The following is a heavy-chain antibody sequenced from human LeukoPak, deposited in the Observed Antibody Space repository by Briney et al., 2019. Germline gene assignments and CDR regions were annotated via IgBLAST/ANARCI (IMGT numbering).Heavy chain of an antibody. V-gene: IGHV3-53*04. Sequence: GGSLRLSCAASGFTVSSNYMSWVRQAPGKGLEWVSVIYSGGSTYYADSVKGRFTISRHNSKNTLYLQMNSLRAEDTAVYYCASGPYYYDSSGYFPFDYWGQGTLVTVSS. CDR3: ASGPYYYDSSGYFPFDY. J-gene: IGHJ4*02. CDR1: GFTVSSNY. D-gene: IGHD3-22*01. CDR2: IYSGGST.